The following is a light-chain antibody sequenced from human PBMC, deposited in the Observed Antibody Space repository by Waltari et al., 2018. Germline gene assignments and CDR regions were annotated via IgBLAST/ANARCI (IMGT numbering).Light chain of an antibody. V-gene: IGKV3-20*01. CDR2: DAS. CDR1: QSVGRY. J-gene: IGKJ1*01. CDR3: QKYVNLPAT. Sequence: EIVLTQSPGTLSLSPGERATLSWRASQSVGRYLACYQQKPGQAPRLLIYDASTRATGIPDRFSGSGSGTDFSLTISRLESEDFAVYYCQKYVNLPATFGQGTKVEIK.